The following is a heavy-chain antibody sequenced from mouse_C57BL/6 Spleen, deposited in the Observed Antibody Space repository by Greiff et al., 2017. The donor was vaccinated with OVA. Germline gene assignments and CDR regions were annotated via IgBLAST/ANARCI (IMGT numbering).Heavy chain of an antibody. CDR1: GFTFSDYG. Sequence: EVKLVESGGGLVKPGGSLKLSCAASGFTFSDYGMHWVRQAPEKGLEWVAYISSGSSTIYYADTVKGRSTISRDNAYNTLFLQMTSLRSEDTSMYYCAAIVATVVAHFDYWGQGTTLTVSS. J-gene: IGHJ2*01. CDR2: ISSGSSTI. V-gene: IGHV5-17*01. CDR3: AAIVATVVAHFDY. D-gene: IGHD1-1*01.